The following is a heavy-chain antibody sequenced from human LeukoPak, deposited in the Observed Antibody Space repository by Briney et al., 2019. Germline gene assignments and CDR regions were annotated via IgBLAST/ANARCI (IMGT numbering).Heavy chain of an antibody. Sequence: HPGRSLRLSCAASGFTFSSYGMHWVRQAPGKGLEWVAVISYDGSNKYYADSVKGRSTISRDNSKNTLYLQMNSLRAEDTAVYYCAKDRGSSWRRIDYWGQGTLVTVSS. V-gene: IGHV3-30*18. CDR3: AKDRGSSWRRIDY. D-gene: IGHD6-13*01. CDR1: GFTFSSYG. J-gene: IGHJ4*02. CDR2: ISYDGSNK.